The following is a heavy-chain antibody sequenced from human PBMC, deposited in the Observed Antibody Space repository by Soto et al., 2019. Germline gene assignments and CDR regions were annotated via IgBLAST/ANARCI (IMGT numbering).Heavy chain of an antibody. CDR3: ARDTSVVIRRLYGMDV. J-gene: IGHJ6*02. CDR1: GYTFTSYY. CDR2: INPSGGSI. Sequence: ASVKVSCKASGYTFTSYYLHWVRQAPGQGLEWMGIINPSGGSITYAQKFQDRVTMTRDTSTSTVYMEVSSLRSEDTAVYYCARDTSVVIRRLYGMDVWGQGTTVTV. V-gene: IGHV1-46*01. D-gene: IGHD2-15*01.